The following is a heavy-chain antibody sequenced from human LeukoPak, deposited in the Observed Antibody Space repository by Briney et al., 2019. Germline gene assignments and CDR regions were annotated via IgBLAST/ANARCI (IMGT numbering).Heavy chain of an antibody. D-gene: IGHD6-13*01. Sequence: GGSLRLSCAASGFTFSSYSMNWVRQAPGKGLEWVSGISSSGSGGSTYYADSVKGRFTISRDNSKNTLYLQINSVRAEDTAVYYCARAYSSSWYDFWGQGTLVTVSS. V-gene: IGHV3-23*01. CDR3: ARAYSSSWYDF. CDR2: ISSSGSGGST. J-gene: IGHJ5*01. CDR1: GFTFSSYS.